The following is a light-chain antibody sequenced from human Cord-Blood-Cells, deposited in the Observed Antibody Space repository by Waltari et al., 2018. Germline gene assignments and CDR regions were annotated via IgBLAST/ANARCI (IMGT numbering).Light chain of an antibody. CDR2: GVS. J-gene: IGLJ1*01. V-gene: IGLV2-14*01. CDR3: SSYTSSSTRV. Sequence: QSALTQPPSVSGSPGQSLTISCTGTSSDFGGYHYVLWYQQHPGKAPKLMIYGVSNRPSGVSNRFSGSKSGNTASLTISGLQAEDEADYYCSSYTSSSTRVFGTGTKVTVL. CDR1: SSDFGGYHY.